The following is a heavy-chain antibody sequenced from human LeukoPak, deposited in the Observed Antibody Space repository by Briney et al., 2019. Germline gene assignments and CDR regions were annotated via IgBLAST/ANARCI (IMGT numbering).Heavy chain of an antibody. CDR2: IIPIFGTA. CDR3: ATTRGYSYGQGY. CDR1: GGTFSSYA. Sequence: SVKVSCKASGGTFSSYAISWVRQAPGQGLEWMGGIIPIFGTANYAQKFQGRVTITADESTSTAYMELSSLRSEDTAVYYCATTRGYSYGQGYWGQGTLVTASS. V-gene: IGHV1-69*01. D-gene: IGHD5-18*01. J-gene: IGHJ4*02.